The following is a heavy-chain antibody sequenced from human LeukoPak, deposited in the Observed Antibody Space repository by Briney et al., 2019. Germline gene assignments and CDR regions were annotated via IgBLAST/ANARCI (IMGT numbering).Heavy chain of an antibody. Sequence: GGSLRLSCAAAGFTVSNIYMSWVRQAPGTGLEWVSIIHSGGITHYADSVKGRFTISRDNSKNTLYLQMNSLRAEDTAVYYCVRDRGIASTGGYGMDVWGQGTTVTVSS. J-gene: IGHJ6*02. CDR1: GFTVSNIY. D-gene: IGHD6-13*01. V-gene: IGHV3-53*01. CDR3: VRDRGIASTGGYGMDV. CDR2: IHSGGIT.